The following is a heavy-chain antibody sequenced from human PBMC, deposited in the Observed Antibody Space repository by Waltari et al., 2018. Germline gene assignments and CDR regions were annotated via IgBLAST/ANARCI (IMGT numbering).Heavy chain of an antibody. Sequence: QVQLQQWGAGLLKPSETLSLTCAVYGGSFRGYYWSRIRQPPGKGLEWIGEINHSGSTNYNPSLKSRVTISVDTSKNQFSLKLSSVTAADTAVYYCAKTCSGGSCYSDYWGQGTLVTVSS. CDR1: GGSFRGYY. J-gene: IGHJ4*02. CDR2: INHSGST. V-gene: IGHV4-34*01. D-gene: IGHD2-15*01. CDR3: AKTCSGGSCYSDY.